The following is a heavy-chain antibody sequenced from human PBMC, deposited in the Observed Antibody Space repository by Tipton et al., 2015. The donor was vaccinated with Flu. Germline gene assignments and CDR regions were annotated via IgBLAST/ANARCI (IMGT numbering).Heavy chain of an antibody. V-gene: IGHV1-2*02. CDR2: INPNSGVG. CDR3: ARGQRLYWGDYAMDI. D-gene: IGHD7-27*01. CDR1: GYNFVDFY. Sequence: QLVQSGAEVKKPGASVKVSCKASGYNFVDFYVHWVRQAPGQGLEWMGWINPNSGVGNFAQNFQGRVTMTRDTPFNTVYMEMSRLKSDDAAVYYCARGQRLYWGDYAMDIWGEGTTVIVSS. J-gene: IGHJ6*04.